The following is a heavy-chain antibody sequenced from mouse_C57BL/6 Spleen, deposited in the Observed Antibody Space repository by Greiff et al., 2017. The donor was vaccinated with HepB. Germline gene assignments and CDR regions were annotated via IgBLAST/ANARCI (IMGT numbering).Heavy chain of an antibody. Sequence: QVQLQQSGPELVKPGASVKISCKASGYAFSSSWMNWVKQRPGKGLEWIGRIYPGDGDTNYNGKFKGKATLTADKSSSTAYTQLSSLTSEDSAVYFCARTLYYAMDYWGQGTSVTVSS. J-gene: IGHJ4*01. V-gene: IGHV1-82*01. CDR3: ARTLYYAMDY. CDR1: GYAFSSSW. CDR2: IYPGDGDT.